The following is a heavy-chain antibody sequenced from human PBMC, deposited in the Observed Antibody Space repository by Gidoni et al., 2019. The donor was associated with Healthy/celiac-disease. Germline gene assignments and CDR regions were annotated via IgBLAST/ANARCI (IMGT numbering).Heavy chain of an antibody. V-gene: IGHV3-30-3*01. D-gene: IGHD2-2*01. J-gene: IGHJ3*02. CDR1: GFTFSSYA. CDR3: AREKIGYCSSTSCYDAFDI. Sequence: QVQLVESGGGVVQPGRSLRLSCAASGFTFSSYAMHWVRQAPGKGLEWVAVISYDGSNKYYADSVKGRFTISRDNSKNTLYLQMNSLRAEDTAVYYCAREKIGYCSSTSCYDAFDIWGQGTMVTVSS. CDR2: ISYDGSNK.